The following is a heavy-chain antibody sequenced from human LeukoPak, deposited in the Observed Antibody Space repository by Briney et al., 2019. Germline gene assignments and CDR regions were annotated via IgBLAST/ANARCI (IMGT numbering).Heavy chain of an antibody. V-gene: IGHV3-23*01. CDR2: ISGSGGST. J-gene: IGHJ6*02. CDR3: AKVGQLVRYYYYGMDV. Sequence: PGGSLRLFCAASGFTFSSYAMSWVRQAPGKGLEWVSAISGSGGSTYYADSVKGRFTISRDNSKNTLYLQMNSLRAEDTAVYYCAKVGQLVRYYYYGMDVWGQGTTVTVSS. CDR1: GFTFSSYA. D-gene: IGHD6-6*01.